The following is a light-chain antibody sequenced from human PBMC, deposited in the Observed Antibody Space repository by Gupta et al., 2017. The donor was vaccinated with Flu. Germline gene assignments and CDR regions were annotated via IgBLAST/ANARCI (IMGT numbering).Light chain of an antibody. J-gene: IGKJ1*01. CDR3: QQYNSYLMWT. V-gene: IGKV1-5*03. CDR1: QSVTSG. Sequence: DRGTITCRASQSVTSGVAWYQQKPGKAPKLLIYKASTLESGVPSRVSGRGSGTEFTLTISSLQPDDLSTYYCQQYNSYLMWTFGQGTKGEIK. CDR2: KAS.